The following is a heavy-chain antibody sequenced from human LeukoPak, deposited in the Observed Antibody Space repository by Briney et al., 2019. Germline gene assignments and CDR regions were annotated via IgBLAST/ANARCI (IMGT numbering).Heavy chain of an antibody. CDR2: IYSGGST. V-gene: IGHV3-66*01. D-gene: IGHD3-22*01. J-gene: IGHJ6*02. CDR1: GFTFNSYS. Sequence: PGGSLRLSCAASGFTFNSYSMNWVRQAPGKGLEWVSVIYSGGSTYYADSVKGRFTISRDNSKNTLYLQMNSLRAEDTAVYYCARSSGYDYYYGMDVWGQGTTVTVSS. CDR3: ARSSGYDYYYGMDV.